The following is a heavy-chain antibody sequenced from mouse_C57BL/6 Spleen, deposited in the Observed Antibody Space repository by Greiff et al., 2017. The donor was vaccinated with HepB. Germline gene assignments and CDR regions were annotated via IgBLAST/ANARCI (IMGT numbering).Heavy chain of an antibody. CDR1: GFTFSDYY. D-gene: IGHD1-1*01. CDR3: ARQGGYYGDFDY. CDR2: ISNGGGST. V-gene: IGHV5-12*01. Sequence: DVQLVESGGGLVQPGGSLKLSCAASGFTFSDYYMYWVRQTPEKRLEWVAYISNGGGSTYYPDTVKGRFTISRDNAKNTLYLQMSRLKSEDTAMYYCARQGGYYGDFDYWGQGTTLTVSS. J-gene: IGHJ2*01.